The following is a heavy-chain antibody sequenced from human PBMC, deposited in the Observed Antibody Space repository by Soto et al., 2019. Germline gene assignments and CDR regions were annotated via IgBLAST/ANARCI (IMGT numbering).Heavy chain of an antibody. V-gene: IGHV3-30-3*01. D-gene: IGHD3-10*01. CDR2: ISYDGSNK. CDR1: GFTFSSYA. J-gene: IGHJ3*02. CDR3: ARGTSIYSAGVTTYAAFDI. Sequence: GGSLRLSCAASGFTFSSYAMHWVRQAPGKGLEWVAVISYDGSNKYYADSVKGRFTISRDNSKNTLYLQMNSLRAEDTAVYYCARGTSIYSAGVTTYAAFDIWGQGTMVTVSS.